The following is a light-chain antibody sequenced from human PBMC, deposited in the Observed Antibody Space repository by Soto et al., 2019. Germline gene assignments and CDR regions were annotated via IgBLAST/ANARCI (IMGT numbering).Light chain of an antibody. J-gene: IGKJ1*01. CDR1: QFIDDF. CDR2: DAS. V-gene: IGKV1-5*01. CDR3: QQYKSYLWT. Sequence: DLQMTQSPSTLSGSLGDRVNIXXRASQFIDDFLNWFQQRPGKAPKLXIYDASSLESGVPSRFSGSGAGTEFTLTISSLQPDDFATYYCQQYKSYLWTFGQGTKVDIK.